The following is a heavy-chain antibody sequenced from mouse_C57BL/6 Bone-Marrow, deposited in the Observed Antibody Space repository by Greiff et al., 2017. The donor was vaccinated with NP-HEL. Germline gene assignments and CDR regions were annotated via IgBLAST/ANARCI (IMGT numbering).Heavy chain of an antibody. V-gene: IGHV1-55*01. Sequence: QVQLKQPGAELVKPGASVKMSCKASGYTFTNYWITWVKQRPGQGLEWIGDIYPGSGSTNYNEKFRSKATLTVDTSSSTAYMQLSSLTSEGSAVYYCARFYDNGSSYTMDYWGQGTSVTVSS. J-gene: IGHJ4*01. CDR3: ARFYDNGSSYTMDY. CDR2: IYPGSGST. CDR1: GYTFTNYW. D-gene: IGHD1-1*01.